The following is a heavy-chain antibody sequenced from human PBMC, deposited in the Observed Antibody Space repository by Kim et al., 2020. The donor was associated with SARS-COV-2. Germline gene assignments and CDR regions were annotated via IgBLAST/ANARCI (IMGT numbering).Heavy chain of an antibody. CDR3: ATTTVTTGAFDI. D-gene: IGHD4-17*01. CDR1: GGSISSSSYY. J-gene: IGHJ3*02. V-gene: IGHV4-39*01. CDR2: IYYSGST. Sequence: SETLSLTCTVSGGSISSSSYYWGWIRQPPGKGLEWIGSIYYSGSTYYNPSLKSRVTISVDTSKNQFSLKLSSVTAADTAVYYCATTTVTTGAFDIWGQGTMVTVSS.